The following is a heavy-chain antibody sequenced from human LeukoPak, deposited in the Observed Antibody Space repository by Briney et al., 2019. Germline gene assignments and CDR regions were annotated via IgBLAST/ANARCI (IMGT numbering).Heavy chain of an antibody. CDR3: ARVPTLTYYYYYGMDV. CDR2: IYSGGST. V-gene: IGHV3-53*04. CDR1: GFTVSSNY. Sequence: GGSLRLSCAASGFTVSSNYMSWVRQAPGKGLEWVSVIYSGGSTYYADSVKGRFTISRHNSKNTLYLQMNSLRAEDTAVYYCARVPTLTYYYYYGMDVWGQGTTVTVSS. D-gene: IGHD2/OR15-2a*01. J-gene: IGHJ6*02.